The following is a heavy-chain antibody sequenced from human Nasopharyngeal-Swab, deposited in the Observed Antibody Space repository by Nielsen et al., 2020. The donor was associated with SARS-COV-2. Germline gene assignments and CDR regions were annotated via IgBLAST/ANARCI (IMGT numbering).Heavy chain of an antibody. V-gene: IGHV3-21*05. CDR3: ARERGGGYGDY. CDR1: GFTFSPYT. Sequence: GESLKISCATSGFTFSPYTMTWVRQAPGKGLEWISYITSGNSVQYADSVRGRFTIPRDTAKNSLYLQMNSLTAEDTAVYYCARERGGGYGDYWGQGTLVTVSS. CDR2: ITSGNSV. D-gene: IGHD5-12*01. J-gene: IGHJ4*02.